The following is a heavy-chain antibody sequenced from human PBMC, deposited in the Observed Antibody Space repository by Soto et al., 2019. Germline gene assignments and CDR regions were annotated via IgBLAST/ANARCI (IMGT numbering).Heavy chain of an antibody. CDR2: ISAYNGNT. CDR3: ARVTDDSSGPEPSPFDY. J-gene: IGHJ4*02. V-gene: IGHV1-18*01. CDR1: GYTFTSYG. D-gene: IGHD3-22*01. Sequence: QVQLVQSGAEVKKPGASVKVSCKASGYTFTSYGISWVRQAPGQGLEWMGWISAYNGNTNYAQKLQGRVTMTTDTSTSTAYKELRSLRSGDTAVYYCARVTDDSSGPEPSPFDYWGQGTLVTVSS.